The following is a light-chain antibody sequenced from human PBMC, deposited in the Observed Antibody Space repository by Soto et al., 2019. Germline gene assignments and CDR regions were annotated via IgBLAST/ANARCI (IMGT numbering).Light chain of an antibody. Sequence: QSVVTQPASVSASPGQSITISCTGTNSDAGSYNLVSWYQQHPGKAPKLMIYEGSKRPSGVSNRFSGSKSGNTASLTISGLQGEDEADYYCCSYAGSNWVFGGGTKVTVL. CDR3: CSYAGSNWV. CDR1: NSDAGSYNL. V-gene: IGLV2-23*01. CDR2: EGS. J-gene: IGLJ3*02.